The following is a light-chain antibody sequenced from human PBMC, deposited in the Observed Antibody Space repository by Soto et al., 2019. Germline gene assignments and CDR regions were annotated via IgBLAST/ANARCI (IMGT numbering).Light chain of an antibody. V-gene: IGLV2-14*01. Sequence: QSALTQPASVSGSPGQSITISCTGTSSDVGGYNYVSWYQQHPGKAPKLMIYEVSNRPSGVSNRFSGSKSGNTASLTISGLQAEDEADDYCSSYTSSSTGVFGTGTKLTV. CDR2: EVS. J-gene: IGLJ1*01. CDR1: SSDVGGYNY. CDR3: SSYTSSSTGV.